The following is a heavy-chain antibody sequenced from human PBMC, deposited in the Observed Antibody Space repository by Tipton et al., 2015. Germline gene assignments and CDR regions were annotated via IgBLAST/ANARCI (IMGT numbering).Heavy chain of an antibody. D-gene: IGHD3-22*01. V-gene: IGHV4-59*01. CDR2: LFYSGST. J-gene: IGHJ3*02. CDR1: GGSISTYY. CDR3: AGDSTSLESGIRYDGSGYYAFDI. Sequence: TLSLTCTVSGGSISTYYYNWIRQPPGKGLEWIGYLFYSGSTNYNPSLKSRVSISVDTSKNQFSLKLSSVTAADTAVYYCAGDSTSLESGIRYDGSGYYAFDIWGQGTMVTVSS.